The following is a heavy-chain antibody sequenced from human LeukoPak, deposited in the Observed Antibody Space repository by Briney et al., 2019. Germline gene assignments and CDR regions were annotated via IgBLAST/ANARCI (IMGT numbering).Heavy chain of an antibody. J-gene: IGHJ5*02. D-gene: IGHD3-10*01. CDR2: INPNSGGT. CDR3: AREPMVQDFNWFDP. CDR1: GYTFTGYY. Sequence: ASVKVSCKASGYTFTGYYIQWVRQAPGQGLEWMGRINPNSGGTNYAQRFQGRVTMTRDTSISTAYMQLSRLTSDDTAVYYCAREPMVQDFNWFDPWGQGTLVTVSS. V-gene: IGHV1-2*06.